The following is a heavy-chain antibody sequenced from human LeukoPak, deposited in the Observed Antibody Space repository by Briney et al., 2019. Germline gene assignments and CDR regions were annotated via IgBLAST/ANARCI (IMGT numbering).Heavy chain of an antibody. CDR1: GYTFTGYY. CDR3: TISYVWGSYRLDY. CDR2: INPNSGGT. V-gene: IGHV1-2*02. D-gene: IGHD3-16*02. Sequence: ASVKVSCKASGYTFTGYYMHWVRQAPGQGLEWMGWINPNSGGTNYAQKFQGRVTTTRDTSISTAYMELSRLRSDDTAVYYCTISYVWGSYRLDYWGQGTLVTVSS. J-gene: IGHJ4*02.